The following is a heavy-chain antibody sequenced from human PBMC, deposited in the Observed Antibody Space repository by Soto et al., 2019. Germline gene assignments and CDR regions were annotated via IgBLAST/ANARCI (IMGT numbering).Heavy chain of an antibody. J-gene: IGHJ4*02. CDR1: GFTFSSYA. CDR3: ARVFTAAGTGVDY. D-gene: IGHD6-13*01. Sequence: PGGSLRLSCAASGFTFSSYAMHWVRQAPGKGLEWVAVISYDGSNKYYADSVKGRFTISRDNSKNTLYLQMNSLRAEDTAVYYCARVFTAAGTGVDYWGQGTLVTVSS. CDR2: ISYDGSNK. V-gene: IGHV3-30-3*01.